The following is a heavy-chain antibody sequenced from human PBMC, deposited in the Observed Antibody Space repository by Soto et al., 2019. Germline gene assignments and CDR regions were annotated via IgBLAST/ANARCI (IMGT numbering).Heavy chain of an antibody. D-gene: IGHD2-15*01. J-gene: IGHJ6*02. CDR2: IWYDGSNK. CDR3: ARTLRTVVTLHHYYYGMDV. CDR1: GFTFSSYG. V-gene: IGHV3-33*01. Sequence: GGSLRLSCAASGFTFSSYGMHWVRQAPGKGLEWAAVIWYDGSNKYYADSVKGRFTISRDNSKNTLYLQMNSLRAEDTAVYYCARTLRTVVTLHHYYYGMDVWGQGTTVTVSS.